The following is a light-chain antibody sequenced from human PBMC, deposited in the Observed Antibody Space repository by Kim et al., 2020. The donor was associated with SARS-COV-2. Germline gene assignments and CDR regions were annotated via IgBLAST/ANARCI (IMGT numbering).Light chain of an antibody. V-gene: IGLV1-51*01. Sequence: QSVLTQPPSVSAAPGQKVTISCSGSSSNIGDNSVSWYQQLPGTAPKLLIYDNNKRPSGMPDRFSGSKSGTSATLGITGLQTGDEADYYCGTWDNSLSAGVFGGGTKVTVL. CDR2: DNN. CDR1: SSNIGDNS. J-gene: IGLJ3*02. CDR3: GTWDNSLSAGV.